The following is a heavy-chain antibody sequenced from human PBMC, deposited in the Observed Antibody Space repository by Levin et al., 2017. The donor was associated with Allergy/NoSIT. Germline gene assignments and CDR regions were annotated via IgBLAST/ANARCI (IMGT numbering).Heavy chain of an antibody. D-gene: IGHD2/OR15-2a*01. V-gene: IGHV3-21*01. CDR1: GFTFSNYN. J-gene: IGHJ3*02. Sequence: LSLTCAVSGFTFSNYNMNWVRQAPGKGLQWVSSISGSGSYINYADSVKGRFTISRDKAKNSLYLQMNSLRVEDTAVYYCARVGTYFDAYDIWGQGTTVTVSS. CDR3: ARVGTYFDAYDI. CDR2: ISGSGSYI.